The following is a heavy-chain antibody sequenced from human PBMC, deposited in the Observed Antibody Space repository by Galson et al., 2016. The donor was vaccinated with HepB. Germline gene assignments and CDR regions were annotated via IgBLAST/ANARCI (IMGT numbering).Heavy chain of an antibody. Sequence: SLRLSCAASGFTVFNNYVSWVRQAPGKGLEWVSVIYSGGSTHYADSVKGRFTISRDNSKNTLYLQMNSLRADDTAAYYCARTRSDWYYFDYWGQGTLVTVSS. CDR1: GFTVFNNY. J-gene: IGHJ4*02. V-gene: IGHV3-66*01. CDR2: IYSGGST. CDR3: ARTRSDWYYFDY. D-gene: IGHD3-9*01.